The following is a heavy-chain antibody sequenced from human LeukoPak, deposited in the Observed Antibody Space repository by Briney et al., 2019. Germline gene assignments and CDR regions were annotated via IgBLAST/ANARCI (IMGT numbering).Heavy chain of an antibody. CDR3: AREDPRFGVVISNWFDP. J-gene: IGHJ5*02. D-gene: IGHD3-3*01. V-gene: IGHV4-4*07. CDR1: GGSISSYY. CDR2: IYTSGST. Sequence: SETLSLTCTVSGGSISSYYWSWIRQPAGKGLEWIGRIYTSGSTNYNPSLKSRVTMSVDTSKNQFSLKLSSVTAADTAVYYCAREDPRFGVVISNWFDPWGQGTLVTVSS.